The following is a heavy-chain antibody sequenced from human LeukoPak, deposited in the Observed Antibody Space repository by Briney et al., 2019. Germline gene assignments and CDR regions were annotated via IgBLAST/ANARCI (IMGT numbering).Heavy chain of an antibody. J-gene: IGHJ1*01. CDR1: GFTFSSYA. D-gene: IGHD6-13*01. V-gene: IGHV3-23*01. Sequence: PGGSLRLSCAAAGFTFSSYAMHWVRQVAGKGLEWVSGISGSGGSTYYADSVKGRFTISRDNSKNTLYLQMNSLRAEDTAVYYCAKDNSPYSNSWLQFFQHWGQGTLVTVSS. CDR2: ISGSGGST. CDR3: AKDNSPYSNSWLQFFQH.